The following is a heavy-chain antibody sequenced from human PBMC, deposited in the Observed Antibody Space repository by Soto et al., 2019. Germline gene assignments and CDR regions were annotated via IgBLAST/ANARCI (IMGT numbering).Heavy chain of an antibody. CDR3: ACARSAQYVAF. CDR1: GGTFSSHG. V-gene: IGHV1-69*06. D-gene: IGHD3-10*02. Sequence: QVQLVQSGTVVQRRGSSVKVSCQASGGTFSSHGMAWVRQAPGQGLEWMGGIIPTFGTPTYAPKFQGRVTITTDKSTNTAYMALSSLRSEDTGVYYCACARSAQYVAFWGEGTLIPVSS. CDR2: IIPTFGTP. J-gene: IGHJ1*01.